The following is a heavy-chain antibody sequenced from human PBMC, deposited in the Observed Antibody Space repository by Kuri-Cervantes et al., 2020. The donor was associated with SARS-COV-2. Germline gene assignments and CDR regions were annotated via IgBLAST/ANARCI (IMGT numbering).Heavy chain of an antibody. J-gene: IGHJ4*02. CDR3: ARVPYYGPLDY. D-gene: IGHD4-17*01. CDR1: IYTSMNYG. Sequence: ASVKVSCKAPIYTSMNYGISWVRQAPGQGLEWMGWINPNSGGTNYAQKFQGRVTMTRDTSISTAYMELSRLRSDDTAVYYCARVPYYGPLDYWGQGTLVTVSS. V-gene: IGHV1-2*02. CDR2: INPNSGGT.